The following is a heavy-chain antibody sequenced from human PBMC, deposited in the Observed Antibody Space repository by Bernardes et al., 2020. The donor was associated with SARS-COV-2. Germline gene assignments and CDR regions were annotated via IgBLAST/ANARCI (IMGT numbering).Heavy chain of an antibody. D-gene: IGHD3-9*01. CDR1: GFTFSNAW. CDR2: IKSNTDGGTT. Sequence: GGSLRLSCAASGFTFSNAWMSWVRQAPGKGLEWVGRIKSNTDGGTTDYPAPVKGRFTIATDYSKNTLYLQMNSLKTEDTAVYYCTRIFRYYDILTGSYYCDGMDVCGQGTTVTVSS. J-gene: IGHJ6*02. CDR3: TRIFRYYDILTGSYYCDGMDV. V-gene: IGHV3-15*01.